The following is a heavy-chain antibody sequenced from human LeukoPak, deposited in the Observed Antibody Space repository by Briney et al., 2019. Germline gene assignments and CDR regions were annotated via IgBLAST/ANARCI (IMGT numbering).Heavy chain of an antibody. Sequence: GGSLRLSCAASGFTFSSYWMHWVRQAPGKGLVWVSRINSDGSSTSYADSVKGRFTISRDNAKKTLYLQMNSLRAEDTAVYYCAKGAYDYIEIAYFDYWGQGSLVTVSS. CDR2: INSDGSST. CDR3: AKGAYDYIEIAYFDY. CDR1: GFTFSSYW. J-gene: IGHJ4*02. V-gene: IGHV3-74*01. D-gene: IGHD5-12*01.